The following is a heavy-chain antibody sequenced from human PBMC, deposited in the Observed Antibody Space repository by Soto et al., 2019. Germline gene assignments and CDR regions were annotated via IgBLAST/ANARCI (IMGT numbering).Heavy chain of an antibody. J-gene: IGHJ4*02. CDR3: AGRDGYSSWYFDY. D-gene: IGHD4-4*01. CDR2: IYPGDSDT. V-gene: IGHV5-51*01. Sequence: GESLKISCQGSGYSFTSHRIGWVRQMPGKGLEWMGIIYPGDSDTRYSPSFQGQVTISTDKSISTAYLQWSSLKASDTAMYYCAGRDGYSSWYFDYWGQGTLVTVSS. CDR1: GYSFTSHR.